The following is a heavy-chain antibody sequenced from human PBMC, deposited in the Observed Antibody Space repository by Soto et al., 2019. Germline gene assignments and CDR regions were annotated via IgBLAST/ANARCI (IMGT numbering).Heavy chain of an antibody. CDR2: INAANGDT. D-gene: IGHD2-21*01. J-gene: IGHJ2*01. V-gene: IGHV1-3*01. CDR1: GYTFTTYG. CDR3: AREGNCIRTTCNHWDFDL. Sequence: QVQLVQSGAEAKKPGASVKVSCKASGYTFTTYGIHWVRQAPGQRLEWMGWINAANGDTRYSQKFQGRVTLSRDASASTASMEVNSLTPEDTALYFCAREGNCIRTTCNHWDFDLWGRGTLVTVSS.